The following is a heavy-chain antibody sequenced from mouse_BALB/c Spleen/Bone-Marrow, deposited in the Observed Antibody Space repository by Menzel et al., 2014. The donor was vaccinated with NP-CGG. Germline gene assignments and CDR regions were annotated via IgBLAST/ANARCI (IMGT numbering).Heavy chain of an antibody. J-gene: IGHJ4*01. D-gene: IGHD2-2*01. CDR3: ARDGYDVGGALDY. CDR2: ISNGGSTT. CDR1: GFTFSYYT. Sequence: DVMLVESGGGLVQPGGSLKLSCAASGFTFSYYTMSWVRRTPEKRLEWVAYISNGGSTTYHSDTVKGRFTISRDNAKNTLYLQMSSLKSEDTAMYYCARDGYDVGGALDYWGQGTSVTVSS. V-gene: IGHV5-12-2*01.